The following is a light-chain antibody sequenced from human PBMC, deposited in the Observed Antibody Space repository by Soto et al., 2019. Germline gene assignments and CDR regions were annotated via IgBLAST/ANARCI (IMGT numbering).Light chain of an antibody. J-gene: IGKJ4*01. Sequence: TQSPGTLTLYLGERATLSCRASQSVSSSYLAWYQQKPGQAPRLLIYGASSRATGIPDRFSGNGSGTDFTLTISRLEPEDFAVYYCQQYGSSPLTFGGGTKVDIK. V-gene: IGKV3-20*01. CDR2: GAS. CDR1: QSVSSSY. CDR3: QQYGSSPLT.